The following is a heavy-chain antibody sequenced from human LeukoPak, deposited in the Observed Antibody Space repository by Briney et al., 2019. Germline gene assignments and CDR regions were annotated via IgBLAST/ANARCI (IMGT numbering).Heavy chain of an antibody. CDR1: RYSFTSYW. J-gene: IGHJ5*02. CDR2: IYPGDSDT. CDR3: ARDRRSLVRGVKVWFDP. V-gene: IGHV5-51*01. Sequence: GESLKISCKGSRYSFTSYWIGWVRQMPGKGLEWKGIIYPGDSDTRYSPSFQGQVTISADKSISTAYLQWNSLKASDTAMYYCARDRRSLVRGVKVWFDPWGQGTLVTVSS. D-gene: IGHD3-10*01.